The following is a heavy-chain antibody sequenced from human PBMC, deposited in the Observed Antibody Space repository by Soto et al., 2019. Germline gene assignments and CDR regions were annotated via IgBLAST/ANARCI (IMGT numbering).Heavy chain of an antibody. J-gene: IGHJ4*02. CDR3: ARLGPPTLRYCTNGVCYYFDY. D-gene: IGHD2-8*01. Sequence: ASETLSLTCTVSGGSISSSSYYWGWIRQPPGKGLEWIGSIYYSGSTYYNPSLKSRVTISVDTSKNQFSLKLSSVTAADTAVYYCARLGPPTLRYCTNGVCYYFDYWGQGTLVTVSS. V-gene: IGHV4-39*01. CDR2: IYYSGST. CDR1: GGSISSSSYY.